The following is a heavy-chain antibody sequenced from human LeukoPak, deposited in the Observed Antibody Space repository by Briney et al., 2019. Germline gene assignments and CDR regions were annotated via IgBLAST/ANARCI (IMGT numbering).Heavy chain of an antibody. D-gene: IGHD6-19*01. CDR2: ISGSGGST. CDR3: AKDYSSGWDYFDY. CDR1: GFTFSSYA. J-gene: IGHJ4*02. Sequence: GGSLRLSCAASGFTFSSYAMSWVRQAPGKGLEWVSAISGSGGSTYYADSVKGRFTISRDNSENTLYLQMNSLRAEDTAVYNCAKDYSSGWDYFDYWGQGTLVTVSS. V-gene: IGHV3-23*01.